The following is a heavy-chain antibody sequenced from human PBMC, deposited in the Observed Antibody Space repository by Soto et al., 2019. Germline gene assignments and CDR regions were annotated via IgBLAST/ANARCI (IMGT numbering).Heavy chain of an antibody. J-gene: IGHJ5*02. CDR2: INHSGST. D-gene: IGHD3-22*01. CDR3: ARYRKTYYYDSSGRNWFDP. CDR1: GGSFSGYY. V-gene: IGHV4-34*01. Sequence: SETLSLTCAVYGGSFSGYYWSWIRQPPGKGLEWIGEINHSGSTNYNPSLKSRVTISVDTSKNQFSLKLSSVTAADTAVYYCARYRKTYYYDSSGRNWFDPWGQGTLVTVSS.